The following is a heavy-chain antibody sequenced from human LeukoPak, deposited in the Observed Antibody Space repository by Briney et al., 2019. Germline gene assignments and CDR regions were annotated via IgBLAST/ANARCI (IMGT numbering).Heavy chain of an antibody. CDR2: IYYSGST. V-gene: IGHV4-59*01. J-gene: IGHJ4*02. CDR3: ERRAAAGPVAPLDY. D-gene: IGHD6-13*01. CDR1: GGSISSYY. Sequence: SETLSLTCTVSGGSISSYYWSWIRQPPGKGLEWIGYIYYSGSTNYNPSLKSRVTISVDTSKNQFSLKLSSVTAADTAVYYCERRAAAGPVAPLDYWGQGTLVTVSS.